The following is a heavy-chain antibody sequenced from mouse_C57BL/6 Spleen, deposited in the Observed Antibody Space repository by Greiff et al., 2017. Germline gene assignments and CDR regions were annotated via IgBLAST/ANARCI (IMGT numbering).Heavy chain of an antibody. CDR2: IYPSDSET. Sequence: VQLQQSGAELVRPGSSVKLSCKASGYTFTSYWMDWVKQRPGQGLEWIGNIYPSDSETHYNQKFKDKATLTVDKSSSTAYMQLSSLTSEDSAVYYCARTGTMGTTAWFAYWGQGTLVTVSA. CDR1: GYTFTSYW. J-gene: IGHJ3*01. D-gene: IGHD2-1*01. CDR3: ARTGTMGTTAWFAY. V-gene: IGHV1-61*01.